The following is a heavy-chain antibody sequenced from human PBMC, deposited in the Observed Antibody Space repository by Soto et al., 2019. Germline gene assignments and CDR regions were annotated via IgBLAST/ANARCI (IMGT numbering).Heavy chain of an antibody. CDR1: GYTFTSYA. CDR2: INAGNGNT. CDR3: ARAPGGPGIAEY. Sequence: QVQLVQSGAEEKKPGASVKVSCKASGYTFTSYAMQWVRQAPGQRLEWMGWINAGNGNTKYSQKFQGRVTINRDTSASTAYMELSSLRSEDTAVYYCARAPGGPGIAEYWGQGTLVTVSS. D-gene: IGHD6-13*01. V-gene: IGHV1-3*05. J-gene: IGHJ4*02.